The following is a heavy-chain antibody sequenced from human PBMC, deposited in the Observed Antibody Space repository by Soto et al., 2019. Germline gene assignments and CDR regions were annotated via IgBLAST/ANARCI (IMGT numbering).Heavy chain of an antibody. J-gene: IGHJ6*02. CDR1: GASISTYY. Sequence: QMQLQESGPGVVKPSETLSLTCTVSGASISTYYWTWIRQAPGKGLEWIGYLYYSGNTNYNPSLKSRVTTSVDTSKNPFYLTLTSATAADTAVYFAARGGSEGGLDVWGQGTTVAVSS. D-gene: IGHD3-10*01. V-gene: IGHV4-59*01. CDR2: LYYSGNT. CDR3: ARGGSEGGLDV.